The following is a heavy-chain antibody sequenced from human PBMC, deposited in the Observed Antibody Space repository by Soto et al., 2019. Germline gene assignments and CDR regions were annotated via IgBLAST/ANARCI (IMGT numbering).Heavy chain of an antibody. CDR3: ASTLEGSYGPNWFDP. V-gene: IGHV4-31*03. CDR2: IYYNGNT. D-gene: IGHD3-16*01. J-gene: IGHJ5*02. CDR1: GGSISSGGYY. Sequence: SETLSLTCTVSGGSISSGGYYWTWIRQLPEKGLEWIGYIYYNGNTYYNPSLKSRVTISVDTSKNQFSLKLSSVTAADTAVYYCASTLEGSYGPNWFDPWGQGTLVTVSS.